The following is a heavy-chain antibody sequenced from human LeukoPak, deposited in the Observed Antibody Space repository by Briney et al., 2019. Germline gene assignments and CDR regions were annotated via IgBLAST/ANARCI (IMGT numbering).Heavy chain of an antibody. CDR3: AGPGAGDLDY. Sequence: PSETLSLTCVVYGGSFGAYYWSWIRQPPGKGLEWIGEINHSGSTNYNPSLKSRVTISVDTSKNHFSLKLSSVTAADTAVYYCAGPGAGDLDYWGQGTLVTVSS. D-gene: IGHD3-10*01. CDR1: GGSFGAYY. J-gene: IGHJ4*02. CDR2: INHSGST. V-gene: IGHV4-34*01.